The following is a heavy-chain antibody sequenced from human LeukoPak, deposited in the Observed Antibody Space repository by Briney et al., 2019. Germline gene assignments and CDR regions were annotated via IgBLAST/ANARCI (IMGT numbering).Heavy chain of an antibody. V-gene: IGHV3-21*01. Sequence: PGGSLRLSCAASGFTFSNYSMNWVRQAPGKGLEWVSLISSSSSYIYYADSVKGRFTISRDNAKNSLYLQMNSLRAEDTAVYYCARHPGIAAADAFDIWGQGTMVTVSS. J-gene: IGHJ3*02. D-gene: IGHD6-13*01. CDR2: ISSSSSYI. CDR1: GFTFSNYS. CDR3: ARHPGIAAADAFDI.